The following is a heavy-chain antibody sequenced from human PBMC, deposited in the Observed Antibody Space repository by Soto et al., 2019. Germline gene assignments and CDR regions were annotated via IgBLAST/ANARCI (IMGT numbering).Heavy chain of an antibody. V-gene: IGHV3-23*01. CDR2: ISGSGAST. D-gene: IGHD3-10*01. Sequence: EVQLLESGGGLGQPGGSLRLSCAASGFTFSSYAMIWVRQAPGKGLEWVSAISGSGASTYYADSVKGRFTISRDNSKNTLYLQMNSRRPEDTAVYYCAKGHRYYGSGTYYFDYWGQGTLVTVSS. CDR3: AKGHRYYGSGTYYFDY. CDR1: GFTFSSYA. J-gene: IGHJ4*02.